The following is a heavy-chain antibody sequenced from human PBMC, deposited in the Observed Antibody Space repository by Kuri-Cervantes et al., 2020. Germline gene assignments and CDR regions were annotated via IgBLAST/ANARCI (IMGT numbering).Heavy chain of an antibody. V-gene: IGHV1-2*02. D-gene: IGHD4-23*01. CDR3: ARVFDYGGTPSLFDY. CDR2: INPNSGGT. J-gene: IGHJ4*02. Sequence: ASVKVSCKASGYTFTGYYMHWVRQAPGQGLEWMGWINPNSGGTNYAQKFQGRVTMTRDTSISTAYMELSSLRSEDTAMYYCARVFDYGGTPSLFDYWGQGTLVTVSS. CDR1: GYTFTGYY.